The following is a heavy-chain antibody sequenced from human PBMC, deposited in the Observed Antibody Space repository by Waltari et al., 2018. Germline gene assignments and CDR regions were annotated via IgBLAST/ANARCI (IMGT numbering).Heavy chain of an antibody. CDR2: IYYSGST. J-gene: IGHJ4*02. CDR3: ASRGEQLVEDY. D-gene: IGHD6-13*01. Sequence: QLQLQESGPGLVKPSETLSLTCTVSGGSISSSSYYWGWIRQPPGKGLEWIGSIYYSGSTYYNPSLKSRVTISVDTSKNQFSLKLSSVAAADTAVYYCASRGEQLVEDYWGQGTLVTVSS. CDR1: GGSISSSSYY. V-gene: IGHV4-39*01.